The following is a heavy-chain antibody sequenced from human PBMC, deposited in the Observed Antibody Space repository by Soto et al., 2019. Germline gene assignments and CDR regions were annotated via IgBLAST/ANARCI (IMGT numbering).Heavy chain of an antibody. D-gene: IGHD1-26*01. J-gene: IGHJ6*02. CDR1: GGSISSGDYY. CDR3: ARAYYGAGYYYYYGMDV. CDR2: IYYSGST. Sequence: ASETLSLTCTVSGGSISSGDYYWSWIRQPPGKGLEWIGYIYYSGSTYYNPSLKSRVTISVDTSKNQFSLKLSSVTAADTAVYYCARAYYGAGYYYYYGMDVWGQGTTVTVSS. V-gene: IGHV4-30-4*01.